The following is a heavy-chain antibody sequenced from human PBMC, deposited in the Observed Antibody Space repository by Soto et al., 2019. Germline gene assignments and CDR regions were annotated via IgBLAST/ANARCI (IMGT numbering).Heavy chain of an antibody. CDR2: ISYDGSNK. J-gene: IGHJ4*02. CDR1: GFTFSSYA. Sequence: GGSLRLSCAASGFTFSSYAMHWVRQAPGKGLEWVAVISYDGSNKYYADSVKGRFTISRDNSKNTLYRQMNSLRAEDTAVYYCARDRDSVVVPAASSFDFWGQGTLVTVSS. CDR3: ARDRDSVVVPAASSFDF. V-gene: IGHV3-30*04. D-gene: IGHD2-2*01.